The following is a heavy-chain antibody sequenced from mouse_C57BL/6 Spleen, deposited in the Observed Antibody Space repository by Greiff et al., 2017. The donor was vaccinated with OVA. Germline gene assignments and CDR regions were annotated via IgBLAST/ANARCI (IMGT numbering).Heavy chain of an antibody. CDR3: AMDYYGSSYEAY. CDR2: IHPSDSDT. J-gene: IGHJ3*01. V-gene: IGHV1-74*01. D-gene: IGHD1-1*01. Sequence: QQRPGQGLEWIGRIHPSDSDTNYNQKFKGKATLTVDKSSSTAYMQLSSLTSEDSAVYYCAMDYYGSSYEAYWGQGTLVTVSA.